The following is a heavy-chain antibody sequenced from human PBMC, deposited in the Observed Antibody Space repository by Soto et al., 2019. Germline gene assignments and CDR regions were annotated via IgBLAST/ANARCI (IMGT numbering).Heavy chain of an antibody. CDR3: ARVELTTGTTLYYYYYGMDV. CDR1: GGTFSSYT. CDR2: IIPILGIA. J-gene: IGHJ6*02. V-gene: IGHV1-69*02. Sequence: SVKVSCKASGGTFSSYTISWVRQAPGQGLEWMGRIIPILGIANYAQKFQGRVTITADKSTSTAYMELSSLRSEDTAVYYFARVELTTGTTLYYYYYGMDVWGQGTTVTVSS. D-gene: IGHD1-1*01.